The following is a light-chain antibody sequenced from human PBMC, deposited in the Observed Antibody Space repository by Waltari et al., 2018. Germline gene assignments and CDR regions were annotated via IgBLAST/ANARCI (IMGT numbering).Light chain of an antibody. V-gene: IGLV3-25*03. J-gene: IGLJ2*01. CDR3: QSADSSGTSHVV. CDR1: ALPKQY. Sequence: SYELTQPPSVSVSPGQTARITCSGDALPKQYAYWYQQKPGQAPVLVLYKDSERPSGSPERFSGPSSGTTVTLTISGVQAEDEADYYCQSADSSGTSHVVFGGGTKLTVL. CDR2: KDS.